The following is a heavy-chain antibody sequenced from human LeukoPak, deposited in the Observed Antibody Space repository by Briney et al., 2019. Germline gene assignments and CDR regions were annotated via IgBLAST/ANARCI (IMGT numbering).Heavy chain of an antibody. Sequence: GGSLRLSCAASGFTFSSYGMHWVRQAPGKGLEWVAVISYDGSNKYYANSVKGRFTISRDNSKNTLYLQMNSLRAEDTAVYYCVAYCSSTSCPDPGGQGTLVTVSS. V-gene: IGHV3-30*03. CDR1: GFTFSSYG. J-gene: IGHJ4*02. D-gene: IGHD2-2*01. CDR2: ISYDGSNK. CDR3: VAYCSSTSCPDP.